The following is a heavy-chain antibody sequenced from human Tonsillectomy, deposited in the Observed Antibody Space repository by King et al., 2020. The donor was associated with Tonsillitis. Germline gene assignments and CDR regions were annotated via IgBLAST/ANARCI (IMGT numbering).Heavy chain of an antibody. CDR1: GGSISSGSYY. J-gene: IGHJ3*02. Sequence: LQLQESGPGLVKPSETLSLTCTVSGGSISSGSYYWGWIRQPPGKGLEWIGSIYHSGNTYYNPSLESRVTVSVDTSKNQFSLRLSSVTAADTAVYYCARHQITFGGVIVRDAFDIWGQGTMITVSS. D-gene: IGHD3-16*02. CDR2: IYHSGNT. V-gene: IGHV4-39*01. CDR3: ARHQITFGGVIVRDAFDI.